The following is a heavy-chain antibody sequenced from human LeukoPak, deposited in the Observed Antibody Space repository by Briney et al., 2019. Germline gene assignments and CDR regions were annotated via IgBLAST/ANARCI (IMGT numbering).Heavy chain of an antibody. V-gene: IGHV6-1*01. CDR3: ARGRYSGYDWGFDYFDY. D-gene: IGHD5-12*01. CDR2: TYYRSKWYN. Sequence: SQTLSLTCAISGDSVSSNSAAWNWIRQSPSRGLEWLGRTYYRSKWYNDHAVSVKSRITINPDTSKNQFSLQLNSVTPEDTAVYYCARGRYSGYDWGFDYFDYWGQGTLVTVSS. CDR1: GDSVSSNSAA. J-gene: IGHJ4*02.